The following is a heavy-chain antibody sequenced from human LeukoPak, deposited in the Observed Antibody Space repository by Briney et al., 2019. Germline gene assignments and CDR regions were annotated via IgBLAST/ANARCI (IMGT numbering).Heavy chain of an antibody. CDR1: VYTFTSYG. Sequence: GASVNVSCKASVYTFTSYGISWVRQAPGQGLEWMGWISAYNGNTNYAQKFQGRVTVTTDTSTSTAYMELRSLRSDDTAVYYCARDRGTWIQLWLIDYWGQGTLVTVSS. D-gene: IGHD5-18*01. CDR3: ARDRGTWIQLWLIDY. CDR2: ISAYNGNT. V-gene: IGHV1-18*01. J-gene: IGHJ4*02.